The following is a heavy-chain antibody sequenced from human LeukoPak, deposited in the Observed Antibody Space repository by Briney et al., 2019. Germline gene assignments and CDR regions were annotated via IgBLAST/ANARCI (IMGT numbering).Heavy chain of an antibody. D-gene: IGHD2-21*01. Sequence: ASVKVSCKASGYTFNSYGISWVRQAPGQGLEWMGWISAYNGNTNYAQKLQGRVTMTTDTSTSTAYMELRSLRSDDTAVYYCARSSSVTIPGYYFDYWGQGTLVTVSS. CDR1: GYTFNSYG. CDR2: ISAYNGNT. CDR3: ARSSSVTIPGYYFDY. J-gene: IGHJ4*02. V-gene: IGHV1-18*01.